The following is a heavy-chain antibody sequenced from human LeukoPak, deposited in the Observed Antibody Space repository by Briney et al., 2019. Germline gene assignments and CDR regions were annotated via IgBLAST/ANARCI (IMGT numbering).Heavy chain of an antibody. Sequence: SETLSLTCTVSGGSISSYYWSWIRQPPGKGLEWIGYIYYGGSTNHNPSLKSRVTISVDTSKNQFSLKLSSMTAADTAVYYCARGQDIASYWGYYYMDVWGKGTTVTVSS. D-gene: IGHD5/OR15-5a*01. CDR2: IYYGGST. CDR3: ARGQDIASYWGYYYMDV. CDR1: GGSISSYY. J-gene: IGHJ6*03. V-gene: IGHV4-59*01.